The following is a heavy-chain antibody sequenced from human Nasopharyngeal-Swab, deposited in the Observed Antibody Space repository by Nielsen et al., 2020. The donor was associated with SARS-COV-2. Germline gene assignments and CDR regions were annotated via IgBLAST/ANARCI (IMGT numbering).Heavy chain of an antibody. V-gene: IGHV1-8*01. CDR2: MNPNSGNT. CDR1: GYTFTGFD. J-gene: IGHJ4*02. CDR3: ARAYSDSRGYYTLGFDY. Sequence: ASVKVSCKTSGYTFTGFDINWVRQATGQGLEWMGWMNPNSGNTGYAQKFQGRVTITRDPSISTYFMELSSLRSEDTAVYFCARAYSDSRGYYTLGFDYWGQGTLVTVSS. D-gene: IGHD3-22*01.